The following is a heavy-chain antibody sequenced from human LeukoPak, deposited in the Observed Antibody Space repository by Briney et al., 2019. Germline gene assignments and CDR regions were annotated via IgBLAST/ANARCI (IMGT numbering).Heavy chain of an antibody. CDR1: GFTFSNAW. D-gene: IGHD1-26*01. J-gene: IGHJ3*02. CDR2: IKSKTDGGTT. Sequence: GGSLRLSCAASGFTFSNAWMSWVRQAPGKGLEWVGRIKSKTDGGTTDYAAPVKGRFTIPRDDSKNTLYLQMNSLRAEDTAVYYCAKHSGSSVDAFDIWGQGTMVTVSS. CDR3: AKHSGSSVDAFDI. V-gene: IGHV3-15*01.